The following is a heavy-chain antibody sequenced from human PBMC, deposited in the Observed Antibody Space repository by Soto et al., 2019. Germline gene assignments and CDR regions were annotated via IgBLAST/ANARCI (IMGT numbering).Heavy chain of an antibody. D-gene: IGHD2-15*01. CDR3: ARGENCSGGSCYGQRYYYYYGMDV. J-gene: IGHJ6*02. Sequence: SVKVSCKASGGTFSSYAISWVRQAPGQGLEWMGGIIPIFGTANYAQKFQGRVTITADESTSTAYMELSSLRSEDTAVYYCARGENCSGGSCYGQRYYYYYGMDVWGQGTTVTVSS. V-gene: IGHV1-69*13. CDR2: IIPIFGTA. CDR1: GGTFSSYA.